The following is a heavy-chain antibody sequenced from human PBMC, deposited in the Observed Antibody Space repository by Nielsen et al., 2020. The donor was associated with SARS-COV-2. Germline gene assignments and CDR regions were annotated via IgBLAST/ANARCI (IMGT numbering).Heavy chain of an antibody. D-gene: IGHD3-3*01. J-gene: IGHJ4*02. CDR1: GYTLTELS. CDR2: FDPEDGET. CDR3: ARVLVIGYDFWSGFDY. V-gene: IGHV1-24*01. Sequence: ASVKVSCKVSGYTLTELSMHWVRQAPGKGLEWMGGFDPEDGETIYAQKFQGRVTMTEDTSTDTAYMELRSLRSDDTAVYYCARVLVIGYDFWSGFDYWGQGTLVTVSS.